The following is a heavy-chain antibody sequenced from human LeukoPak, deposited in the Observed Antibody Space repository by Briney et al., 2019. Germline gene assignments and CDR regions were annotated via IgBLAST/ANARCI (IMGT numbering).Heavy chain of an antibody. CDR2: ISPSGGST. J-gene: IGHJ4*02. D-gene: IGHD6-25*01. V-gene: IGHV1-46*01. Sequence: ASVKVSCKASGYTFTSYYVHWVRQAPGQGLEWMGIISPSGGSTSYAQKFQGRVTMTRDMSTSTVYMELSSLRSEDTAVYYCAREGGYPPIDFDYWGQGTLVTVSS. CDR1: GYTFTSYY. CDR3: AREGGYPPIDFDY.